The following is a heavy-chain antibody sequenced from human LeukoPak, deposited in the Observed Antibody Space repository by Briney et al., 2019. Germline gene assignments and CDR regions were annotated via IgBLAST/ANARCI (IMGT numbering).Heavy chain of an antibody. CDR1: GYTFTSFG. V-gene: IGHV1-18*01. CDR2: ISAYNGNT. CDR3: ARVYPFDGDPGDY. D-gene: IGHD3-10*01. Sequence: GASVKVSCKASGYTFTSFGIIWVRQAPGQGLEWMGWISAYNGNTNYAQKVQGRITMTTDRSTSTAYMELRSLRPDDTAVYYCARVYPFDGDPGDYWGQGTLVTVSS. J-gene: IGHJ4*02.